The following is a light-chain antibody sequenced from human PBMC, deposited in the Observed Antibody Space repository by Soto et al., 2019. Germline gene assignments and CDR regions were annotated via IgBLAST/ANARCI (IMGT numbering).Light chain of an antibody. J-gene: IGKJ4*01. CDR2: GTS. CDR1: QSVGRS. V-gene: IGKV3-15*01. CDR3: QQYYKGDSNL. Sequence: IVRIQSPVALSNSSVSGDSVSASASQSVGRSLAWYQQKPGQAPRLLMYGTSARATGIQATFSGSGSGTEFTLTISTLQSEDLAVYYYQQYYKGDSNLVGGVTKVAIK.